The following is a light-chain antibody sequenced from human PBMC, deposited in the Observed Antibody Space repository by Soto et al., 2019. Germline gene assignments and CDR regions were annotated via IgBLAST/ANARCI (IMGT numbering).Light chain of an antibody. CDR2: DAS. V-gene: IGKV1-5*01. CDR3: KQYNSYRT. J-gene: IGKJ1*01. CDR1: QSISSW. Sequence: DIQMTQSPSTLSASVGDRVTITCRASQSISSWLAWYQQKPGKDPKLLIYDASSLESGVPSRFSGSGSGTEFTLTISSLQPDDFATYYCKQYNSYRTFGQGNTGDIK.